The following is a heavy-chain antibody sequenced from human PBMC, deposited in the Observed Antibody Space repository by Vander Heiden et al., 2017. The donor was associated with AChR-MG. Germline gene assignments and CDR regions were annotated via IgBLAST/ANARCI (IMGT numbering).Heavy chain of an antibody. Sequence: QVQLQESGPGLVKPSVTLSLTCTVPGGSISSYYWCWIRQLAGKGLEWIGRIYASGSTNYDPTLKSRVTMSVDTSKNQFYLKLSSVTAADTAVYYCARGSYDFWNGSHYYMDVWGKGTTVTVSS. CDR1: GGSISSYY. CDR3: ARGSYDFWNGSHYYMDV. CDR2: IYASGST. D-gene: IGHD3-3*01. J-gene: IGHJ6*03. V-gene: IGHV4-4*07.